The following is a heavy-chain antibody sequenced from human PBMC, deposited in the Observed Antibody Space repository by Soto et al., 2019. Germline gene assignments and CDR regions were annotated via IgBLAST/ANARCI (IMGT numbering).Heavy chain of an antibody. CDR3: VRALGSRFMEWPRFDP. Sequence: SETLSLTCIVSGASISSGDYYWSWVRQPPGKGLEWIGHISYSGTIDYSPSLKSRVTISLDTSKNQFSLNLNSVTAADTAVYYCVRALGSRFMEWPRFDPWGQGTLVTVSS. CDR1: GASISSGDYY. D-gene: IGHD3-3*01. V-gene: IGHV4-30-4*01. J-gene: IGHJ5*02. CDR2: ISYSGTI.